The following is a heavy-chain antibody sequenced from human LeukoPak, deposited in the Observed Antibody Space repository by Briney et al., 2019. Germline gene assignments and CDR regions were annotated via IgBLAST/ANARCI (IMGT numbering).Heavy chain of an antibody. J-gene: IGHJ3*02. D-gene: IGHD3-22*01. Sequence: GASVKVSCKASGYTFTSYYMHWVRQAPGQGLEWMGIINPSGGSTSYAQKFQGRVTMTRDTSTSTVYMELSSLRSEDTAVYYCARKALNYYDSSGYGASDIWGQGTMVTVSS. CDR3: ARKALNYYDSSGYGASDI. V-gene: IGHV1-46*01. CDR1: GYTFTSYY. CDR2: INPSGGST.